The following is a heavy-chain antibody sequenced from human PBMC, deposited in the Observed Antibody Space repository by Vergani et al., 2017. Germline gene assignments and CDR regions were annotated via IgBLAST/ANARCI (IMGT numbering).Heavy chain of an antibody. Sequence: QVQLVQSGAEVKKPGASVKVSCKASGYTFTSYYMHWVRQAPGQGLEWMGWISAYNGNTNYAQKLQGRVTMTTDTSTSTAYMELRSLRSDDTAVYYCARGRYYYGSGSLISAFDYWGQGTLVTVSS. CDR3: ARGRYYYGSGSLISAFDY. J-gene: IGHJ4*02. CDR1: GYTFTSYY. D-gene: IGHD3-10*01. V-gene: IGHV1-18*04. CDR2: ISAYNGNT.